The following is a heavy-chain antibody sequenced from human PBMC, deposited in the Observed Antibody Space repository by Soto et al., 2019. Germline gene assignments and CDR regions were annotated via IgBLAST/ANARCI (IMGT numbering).Heavy chain of an antibody. J-gene: IGHJ5*02. V-gene: IGHV4-34*01. CDR2: INDSGST. CDR1: GGAFRCYY. CDR3: ARERGRYCSGESCYPFGP. Sequence: SETLSLTCAVYGGAFRCYYWSWIRQPPGKGLEWLGEINDSGSTNYNPSLKSRITISLDTSKKEISLRLSSVTAADTAVYYCARERGRYCSGESCYPFGPWGQGALVTVSS. D-gene: IGHD2-15*01.